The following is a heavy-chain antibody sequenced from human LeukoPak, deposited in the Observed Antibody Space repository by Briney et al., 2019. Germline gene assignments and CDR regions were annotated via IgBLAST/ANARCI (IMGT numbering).Heavy chain of an antibody. CDR3: AREVLLYDFWSGYFFDY. CDR1: GFTSSSYW. CDR2: INSDGSST. J-gene: IGHJ4*02. D-gene: IGHD3-3*01. Sequence: GGSLRLSCAASGFTSSSYWMHWVRQAPGKGLVWVSRINSDGSSTSYADSVKGRFTISRDNAKNTLYLQMNSLRAEDTAVYYCAREVLLYDFWSGYFFDYWGQGTLVTVSS. V-gene: IGHV3-74*01.